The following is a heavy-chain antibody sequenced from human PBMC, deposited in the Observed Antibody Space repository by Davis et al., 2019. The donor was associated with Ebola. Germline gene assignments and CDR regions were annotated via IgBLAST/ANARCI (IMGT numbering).Heavy chain of an antibody. CDR3: ARLQRDYYDSGGYYLTAYFFDS. Sequence: SETLSLTCTVSGDSISSGHSYWSWIRQPPGKGLEWIGNIYYSGSTYYRSSLKSRVTMSINMSRSQFSLRLSSVTAADTAVYYCARLQRDYYDSGGYYLTAYFFDSWGQGTLVTVSS. D-gene: IGHD3-22*01. CDR1: GDSISSGHSY. J-gene: IGHJ4*02. CDR2: IYYSGST. V-gene: IGHV4-30-4*01.